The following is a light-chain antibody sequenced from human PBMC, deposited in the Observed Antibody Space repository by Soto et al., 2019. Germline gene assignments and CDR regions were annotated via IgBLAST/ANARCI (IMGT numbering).Light chain of an antibody. Sequence: QSVLTQPPSVSAAPGQMVTISCSGSSSNIGNNYVSWYQQVPGTAPKVHIYDNNKRPSGIPDRFSGSKSGTSATLDITGLQTGDEADYYCETWDSSLSAVVFGGGTKLTVL. V-gene: IGLV1-51*01. CDR2: DNN. J-gene: IGLJ2*01. CDR3: ETWDSSLSAVV. CDR1: SSNIGNNY.